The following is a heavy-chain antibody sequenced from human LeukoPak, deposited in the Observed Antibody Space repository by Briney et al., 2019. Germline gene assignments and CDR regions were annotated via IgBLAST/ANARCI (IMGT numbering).Heavy chain of an antibody. V-gene: IGHV3-15*01. CDR3: TTDLGLGLIFDY. J-gene: IGHJ4*02. CDR1: GFTFSNAW. Sequence: GGSLRLSCAASGFTFSNAWMSWVRQAPGKGPEWVGRIKSKTDGGTTDYAAPVKGRFTISRDDSKNTLYLQMNSLKTEDTAVYYCTTDLGLGLIFDYWGQGTLVTVSS. D-gene: IGHD3/OR15-3a*01. CDR2: IKSKTDGGTT.